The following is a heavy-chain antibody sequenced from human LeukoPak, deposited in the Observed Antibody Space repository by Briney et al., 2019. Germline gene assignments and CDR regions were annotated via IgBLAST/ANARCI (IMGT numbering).Heavy chain of an antibody. V-gene: IGHV1-46*01. CDR2: INPSGGST. D-gene: IGHD3-10*01. CDR1: GYTFTSYY. CDR3: ARVGSGSYLGY. J-gene: IGHJ4*02. Sequence: ASVKVSCKASGYTFTSYYIHWVRQAPGQGLEWMGIINPSGGSTNYAQKFQGRVTITADESTSTAYMELSSLRSEDTAVYYCARVGSGSYLGYWGQGTLVTVSS.